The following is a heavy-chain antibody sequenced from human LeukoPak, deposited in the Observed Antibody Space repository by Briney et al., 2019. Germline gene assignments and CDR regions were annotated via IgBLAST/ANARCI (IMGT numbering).Heavy chain of an antibody. D-gene: IGHD3-22*01. CDR2: ISSNGATT. V-gene: IGHV3-64*04. J-gene: IGHJ4*02. CDR3: ARGDDSGYYDYFDY. CDR1: GFTFNRFY. Sequence: GGSLRLSCSASGFTFNRFYLHWVRQAPGKGLEFVSHISSNGATTYYADSVKGRFTISRDFSKNTVFLHMNSLRAEDTAMYYCARGDDSGYYDYFDYWGQGALVTVSS.